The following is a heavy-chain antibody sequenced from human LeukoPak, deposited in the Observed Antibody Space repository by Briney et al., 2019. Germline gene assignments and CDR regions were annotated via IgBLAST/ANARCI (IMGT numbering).Heavy chain of an antibody. CDR2: VSPSGSI. V-gene: IGHV4-61*02. D-gene: IGHD2-21*01. Sequence: SETLSLTCTVSGGSITNETDYWSWIRQPAGKGLEWIGRVSPSGSINYNPSLKSRVTISIDTSKKQFSLRLTSVTAADTAMYYCARETSLHIFDSWGQGTLVTVSS. CDR1: GGSITNETDY. J-gene: IGHJ4*02. CDR3: ARETSLHIFDS.